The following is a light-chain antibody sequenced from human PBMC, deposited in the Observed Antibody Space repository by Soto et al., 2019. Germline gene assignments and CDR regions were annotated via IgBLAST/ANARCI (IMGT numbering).Light chain of an antibody. V-gene: IGKV3-11*01. Sequence: EIVLTQSPATLSLSPGERATLSCRASQSVGSYLVWYQQKPGQAPRFLIYDASNRATGIPARFSGSGSGTDFTLTISRLEPEDFAVYYCHHYETFGQGTRLEIK. J-gene: IGKJ5*01. CDR2: DAS. CDR1: QSVGSY. CDR3: HHYET.